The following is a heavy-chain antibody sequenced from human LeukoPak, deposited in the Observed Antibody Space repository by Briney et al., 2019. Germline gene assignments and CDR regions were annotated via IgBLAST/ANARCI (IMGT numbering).Heavy chain of an antibody. CDR1: GFTFSRLA. CDR2: ISYDGSNK. CDR3: ARDPGAYYYDSSGYPDYFDY. Sequence: GGSLRLSCAASGFTFSRLAMTWVRQAPGKGLEWVAVISYDGSNKYYADSVKGRFTISRDNSKNTLYLQMNSLRAEDTAVYYCARDPGAYYYDSSGYPDYFDYWGQGTLVTVSS. J-gene: IGHJ4*02. V-gene: IGHV3-30-3*01. D-gene: IGHD3-22*01.